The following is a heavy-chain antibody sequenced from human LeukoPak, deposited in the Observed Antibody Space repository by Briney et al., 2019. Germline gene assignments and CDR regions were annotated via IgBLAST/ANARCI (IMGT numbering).Heavy chain of an antibody. CDR3: ARGGAVLGTKYSWFDP. Sequence: GASVRVSCKASGYTFTGHYMHWVRQAPGQGLEWMGRINPNSGGTNYAQKFQGRVTMTRDTSISTAYMELSRLRSDDTAVYYCARGGAVLGTKYSWFDPWGQGTLVTVSS. V-gene: IGHV1-2*06. D-gene: IGHD3-16*01. J-gene: IGHJ5*02. CDR1: GYTFTGHY. CDR2: INPNSGGT.